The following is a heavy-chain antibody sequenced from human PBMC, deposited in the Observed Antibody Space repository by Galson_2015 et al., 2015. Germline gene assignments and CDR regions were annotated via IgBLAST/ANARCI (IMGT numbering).Heavy chain of an antibody. CDR1: GFTFSSYA. CDR3: ARVGGDIAARTWGYFDY. V-gene: IGHV3-30-3*01. D-gene: IGHD6-6*01. Sequence: SLRLSCAASGFTFSSYAMHWVRQAPGKGLEWVAVISYDGSNKFYADSVKGRFTISRDNSKNALYLQMNSLRPEDTAVYYCARVGGDIAARTWGYFDYWGPGTLVAVSS. CDR2: ISYDGSNK. J-gene: IGHJ4*02.